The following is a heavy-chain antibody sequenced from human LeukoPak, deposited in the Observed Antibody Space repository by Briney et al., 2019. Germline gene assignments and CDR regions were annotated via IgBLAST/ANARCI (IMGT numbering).Heavy chain of an antibody. J-gene: IGHJ3*02. CDR3: ARSRSGYYYWAFDI. V-gene: IGHV4-39*01. CDR2: IYYSGTT. Sequence: SETLSLTCTVSGGSISSSNYYWGWIRQPPGKVLEWIGNIYYSGTTYYNPSLKSRVTISVDTSKNQFSLKLSSVTAADTAVYYCARSRSGYYYWAFDIWGQGTMVTVSS. D-gene: IGHD3-22*01. CDR1: GGSISSSNYY.